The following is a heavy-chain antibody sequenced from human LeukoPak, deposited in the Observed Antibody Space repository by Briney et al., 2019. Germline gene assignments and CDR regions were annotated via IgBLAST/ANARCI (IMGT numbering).Heavy chain of an antibody. CDR1: GGTFISYA. CDR3: AGEDPHYGSGSYSD. Sequence: ASVKVSCKASGGTFISYAISWVRQAPGQGLEWMGVIIPMFSTANYAQKFQGRVTITADESTSTAYMELSSLRSEDMAVYYCAGEDPHYGSGSYSDWGQGTLVTVSS. J-gene: IGHJ1*01. V-gene: IGHV1-69*01. D-gene: IGHD3-10*01. CDR2: IIPMFSTA.